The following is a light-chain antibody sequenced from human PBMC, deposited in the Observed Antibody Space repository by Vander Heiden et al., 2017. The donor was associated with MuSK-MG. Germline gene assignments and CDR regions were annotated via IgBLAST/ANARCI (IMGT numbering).Light chain of an antibody. CDR3: QQDYDLNT. J-gene: IGKJ1*01. CDR1: QSVGGN. Sequence: EPVMTQSPDTLSVSPGDTATLSCRASQSVGGNLAWYQQTPGQAPRLLIDATSNSANGIPDRFSGSGSGTEFTLTSSSLQSEDFAVYFWQQDYDLNTFGRGTKVEIK. V-gene: IGKV3-15*01. CDR2: ATS.